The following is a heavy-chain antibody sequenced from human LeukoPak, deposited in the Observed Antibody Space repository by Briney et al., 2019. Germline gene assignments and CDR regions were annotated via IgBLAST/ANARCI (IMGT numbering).Heavy chain of an antibody. D-gene: IGHD6-13*01. CDR1: GYRFTSYW. J-gene: IGHJ5*02. CDR3: ARGSSRLWFDP. CDR2: IYPGDSDT. V-gene: IGHV5-51*01. Sequence: GESLKISCKGSGYRFTSYWIGWVRQMSGKGLEWMGIIYPGDSDTRYSPSFQGQVTISADKSISTAYLQWGSLKASDTAMYYCARGSSRLWFDPWGQGTLVTVSS.